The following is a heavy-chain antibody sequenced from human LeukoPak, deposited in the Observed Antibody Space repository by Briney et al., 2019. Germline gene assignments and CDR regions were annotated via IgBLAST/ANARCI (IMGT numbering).Heavy chain of an antibody. CDR2: INHSGST. V-gene: IGHV4-34*01. Sequence: PSETLSLTCAVYGGSFSGYYWSWIRQPPGKGLEWIGEINHSGSTTYNPSLKSRVTISVDTSKNQFSLKLNSVTAADTAVYYCARLVIRAFDSWGQGILVTVSS. CDR1: GGSFSGYY. J-gene: IGHJ5*01. CDR3: ARLVIRAFDS. D-gene: IGHD2-8*02.